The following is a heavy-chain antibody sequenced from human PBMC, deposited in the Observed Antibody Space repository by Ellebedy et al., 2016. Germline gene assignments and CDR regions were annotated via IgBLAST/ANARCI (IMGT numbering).Heavy chain of an antibody. CDR2: ISGSGGST. D-gene: IGHD6-19*01. V-gene: IGHV3-23*01. CDR3: ARCIAVAGTPGDLFGY. CDR1: GFTFSSYA. Sequence: GGSLRLSXAASGFTFSSYAMSWVRQAPGKGLEWVSAISGSGGSTYYADSVKGRFTISRDNSKNTLYLQMNSLRAEDTAVYYCARCIAVAGTPGDLFGYWGQGTLVTVSS. J-gene: IGHJ4*02.